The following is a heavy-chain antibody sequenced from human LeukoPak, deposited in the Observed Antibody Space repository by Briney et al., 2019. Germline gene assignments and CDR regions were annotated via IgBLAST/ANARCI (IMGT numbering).Heavy chain of an antibody. J-gene: IGHJ4*02. Sequence: PGGSLRLSCAASGFTFSDYDMSWVRQAPGKGLEWVANIKNDGSEKYYADSVKGRFTISRDNAKNSLSLQMNSLRAEDTAVYYYAREFSFSSGIGAFDYWGQGTLVTVSS. V-gene: IGHV3-7*01. CDR3: AREFSFSSGIGAFDY. CDR1: GFTFSDYD. CDR2: IKNDGSEK. D-gene: IGHD6-19*01.